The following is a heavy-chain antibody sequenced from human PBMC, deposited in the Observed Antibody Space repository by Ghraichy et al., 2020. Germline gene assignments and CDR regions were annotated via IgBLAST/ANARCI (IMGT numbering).Heavy chain of an antibody. CDR2: SNAGNGNT. D-gene: IGHD6-13*01. J-gene: IGHJ2*01. CDR3: ARVRSSYWYFDF. Sequence: WGGWSNAGNGNTKYSQKFHGRVTITRDTSASTAYMELSSLRSEDTAVYYCARVRSSYWYFDFWGRGTLVTVSS. V-gene: IGHV1-3*01.